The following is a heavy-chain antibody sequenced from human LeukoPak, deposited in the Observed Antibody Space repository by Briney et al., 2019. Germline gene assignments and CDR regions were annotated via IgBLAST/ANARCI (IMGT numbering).Heavy chain of an antibody. CDR1: RFTFSGYS. D-gene: IGHD3-22*01. CDR2: ISSTSTCI. J-gene: IGHJ4*02. V-gene: IGHV3-21*01. Sequence: AAGSLRLSCAASRFTFSGYSMNWVRQAPGKGLEWVSSISSTSTCIYYAESVKGRFTISRDNAKNSLYLQMNSLRAEDTAVYYCATGLPYTSSYYYVGYWGQGTLVTVSS. CDR3: ATGLPYTSSYYYVGY.